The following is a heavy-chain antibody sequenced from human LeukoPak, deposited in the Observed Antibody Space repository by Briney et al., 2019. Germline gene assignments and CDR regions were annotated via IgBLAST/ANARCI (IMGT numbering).Heavy chain of an antibody. J-gene: IGHJ4*02. V-gene: IGHV3-23*01. D-gene: IGHD2-2*01. CDR2: IIGGAGST. CDR3: AHGAMYQLDY. CDR1: GFPFNDHG. Sequence: GGSLRLSCAASGFPFNDHGMSWVRQAPGKGLEWVSGIIGGAGSTYYADSVKGRFTISGDNSKNTLFLQMNSLRAEDTAVYYCAHGAMYQLDYWGQGTLVIVSS.